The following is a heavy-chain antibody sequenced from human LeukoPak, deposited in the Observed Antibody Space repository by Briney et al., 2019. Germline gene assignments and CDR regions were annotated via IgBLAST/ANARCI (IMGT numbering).Heavy chain of an antibody. CDR1: GFTFSSYS. Sequence: QSGGSLRLSCAASGFTFSSYSMNWVRQAPGKGLEWVSYISSRSSTIYYADSVKGRFTISRDNSKNTLYLQMNSLRAEDTAVYYCAKGTTVTRNPPLDYWGQGTLVTVSS. D-gene: IGHD4-17*01. V-gene: IGHV3-48*01. CDR3: AKGTTVTRNPPLDY. CDR2: ISSRSSTI. J-gene: IGHJ4*02.